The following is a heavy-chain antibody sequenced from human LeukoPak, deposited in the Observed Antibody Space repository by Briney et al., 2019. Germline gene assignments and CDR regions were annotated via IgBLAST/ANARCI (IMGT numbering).Heavy chain of an antibody. J-gene: IGHJ4*02. CDR2: IYAGDSDT. CDR1: GYSFTSYW. V-gene: IGHV5-51*01. CDR3: ARPYDSSGYYEGY. Sequence: GESLKISCKASGYSFTSYWIGWVRQMPGKGLEWMGIIYAGDSDTRYSPSFQGQVTISADKSNSTAYLQWSSLKASDTAMYYCARPYDSSGYYEGYWGQGTLVTVSS. D-gene: IGHD3-22*01.